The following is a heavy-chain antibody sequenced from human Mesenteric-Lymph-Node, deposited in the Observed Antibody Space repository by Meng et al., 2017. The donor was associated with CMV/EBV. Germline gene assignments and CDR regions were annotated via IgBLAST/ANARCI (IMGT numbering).Heavy chain of an antibody. J-gene: IGHJ6*02. V-gene: IGHV3-21*06. Sequence: GGSLRLSCAASEFTFSDYNMNWVRQAPGKGLEWVSSISGLSGYINYEDSVKGRFTISRDNAKNSLFLQMDSLRVENTAVYYCARDRLGRYYYGMDVWGQGTTVTVSS. CDR1: EFTFSDYN. CDR3: ARDRLGRYYYGMDV. D-gene: IGHD5/OR15-5a*01. CDR2: ISGLSGYI.